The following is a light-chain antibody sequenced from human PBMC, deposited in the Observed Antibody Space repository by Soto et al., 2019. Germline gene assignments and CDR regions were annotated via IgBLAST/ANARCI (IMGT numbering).Light chain of an antibody. Sequence: QSALTQPASVSGSPGQSITISCTGTSSDVGGYNYLSWYQQHPGKAPELMIYDVSNRPSGVSNRFSGSKSGNTASLTISGLQAEGEADYYCSSYTSSSAYVFGTGTKLTV. V-gene: IGLV2-14*01. CDR1: SSDVGGYNY. CDR2: DVS. J-gene: IGLJ1*01. CDR3: SSYTSSSAYV.